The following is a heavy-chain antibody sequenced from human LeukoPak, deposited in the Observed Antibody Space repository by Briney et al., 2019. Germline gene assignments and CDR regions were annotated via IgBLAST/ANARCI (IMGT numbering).Heavy chain of an antibody. CDR3: AKKAAFDI. Sequence: TTGGSLRLSCAASGFTFNNFAMNWVRQAPGKGLEWVSCISSSSTSIFYADSVKGRFTISRDNAKNSLSLQMNSLRAEDTAVYYCAKKAAFDIWGQGTMVTVSS. V-gene: IGHV3-21*04. CDR1: GFTFNNFA. CDR2: ISSSSTSI. J-gene: IGHJ3*02.